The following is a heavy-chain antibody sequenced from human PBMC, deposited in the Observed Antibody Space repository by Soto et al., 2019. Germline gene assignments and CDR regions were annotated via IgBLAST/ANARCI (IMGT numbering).Heavy chain of an antibody. CDR1: GFTFSSYD. D-gene: IGHD5-12*01. Sequence: GGSLRLSCAASGFTFSSYDMHWVRQATGKGLEWVSAIGTAGDTYYPGSVKGRFTISRENAKNSLYLQMNSLRAGDTAVYYCARDIRERGYSGYDDAFDIWGQGTMVTVSS. CDR3: ARDIRERGYSGYDDAFDI. J-gene: IGHJ3*02. CDR2: IGTAGDT. V-gene: IGHV3-13*01.